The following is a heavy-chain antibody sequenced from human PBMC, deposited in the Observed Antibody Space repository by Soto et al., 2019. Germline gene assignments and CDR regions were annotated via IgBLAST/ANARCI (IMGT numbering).Heavy chain of an antibody. CDR3: ALELLLEL. V-gene: IGHV3-53*01. CDR1: GFTVSSKY. J-gene: IGHJ4*02. D-gene: IGHD1-7*01. CDR2: IWSAGPT. Sequence: WRTLRLSCAASGFTVSSKYMNWVRQAPGKRLEWVSIIWSAGPTYYADSVRGRFTISRDISKNILFLQMNNLRAEDSATYYCALELLLELWGQGTLVTVSS.